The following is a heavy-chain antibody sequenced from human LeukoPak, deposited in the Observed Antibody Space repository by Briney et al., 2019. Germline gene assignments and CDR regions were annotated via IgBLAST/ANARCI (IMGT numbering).Heavy chain of an antibody. J-gene: IGHJ4*02. CDR1: GGSFSVYY. V-gene: IGHV4-34*09. Sequence: SDTLSLTCAVYGGSFSVYYWSWIRHHPGKGLEWIGYIYYSGTTNYNPSLKSRVTISVDTSKNQFSLKLSSVTAADTAVYYCARLYGDYVYFDYWGQGTLVTVSS. D-gene: IGHD4-17*01. CDR3: ARLYGDYVYFDY. CDR2: IYYSGTT.